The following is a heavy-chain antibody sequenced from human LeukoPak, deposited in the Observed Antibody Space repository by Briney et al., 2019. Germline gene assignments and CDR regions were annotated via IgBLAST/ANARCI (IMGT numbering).Heavy chain of an antibody. Sequence: SETLSLTCAVYGGSFNGYYWSWIRQPPGKGLEWIGEINHSGSTNYNPSLKSRVTISVDTSKNQFSLKLSSVTAADTAVYYCARAHGLLWFRELFPNFYLDYWGQGTLVTVSS. CDR1: GGSFNGYY. CDR3: ARAHGLLWFRELFPNFYLDY. J-gene: IGHJ4*02. CDR2: INHSGST. V-gene: IGHV4-34*01. D-gene: IGHD3-10*01.